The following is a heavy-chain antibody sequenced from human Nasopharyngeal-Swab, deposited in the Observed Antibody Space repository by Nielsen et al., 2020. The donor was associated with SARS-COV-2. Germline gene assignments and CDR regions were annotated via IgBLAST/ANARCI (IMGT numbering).Heavy chain of an antibody. V-gene: IGHV3-23*01. D-gene: IGHD2/OR15-2a*01. J-gene: IGHJ4*02. Sequence: VRQMPGKGLEWVAAIVGSGDNSGSGGSTYYADSVKGRFTISRDNSKNTLSLQMNSLRAEDTAAYYCAKDLRGPYFFWGQGTLVTVSS. CDR3: AKDLRGPYFF. CDR2: IVGSGDNSGSGGST.